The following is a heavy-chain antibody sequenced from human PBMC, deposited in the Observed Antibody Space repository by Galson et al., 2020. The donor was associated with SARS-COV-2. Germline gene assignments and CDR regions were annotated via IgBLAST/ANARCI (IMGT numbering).Heavy chain of an antibody. CDR2: ISWNSGSI. D-gene: IGHD1-26*01. CDR1: GFTFDDYA. Sequence: GGSLRLSCAASGFTFDDYAIHWVRQAPGKGLEWVSGISWNSGSIGYADSVKGRFTISRDNAKNSLYLQMNSLRAEDTALYYCSKDLLVGATRSWGQGTLVTVSS. CDR3: SKDLLVGATRS. J-gene: IGHJ5*02. V-gene: IGHV3-9*01.